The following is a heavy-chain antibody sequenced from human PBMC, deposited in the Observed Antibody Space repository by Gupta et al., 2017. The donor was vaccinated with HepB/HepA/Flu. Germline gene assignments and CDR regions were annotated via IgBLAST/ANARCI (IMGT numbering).Heavy chain of an antibody. Sequence: EVHLVESGGDLVQPGGSLRLSCAASGFMFSNHYMSGVRQGPGKGLEWVAYIKPDGSGKYYGDSVRGRVTISRDNAKNSLYLQMNSLRAEDTAVYYCARDLNDYSDYNGLVFDFWGQGTLVTVSS. D-gene: IGHD4-11*01. CDR1: GFMFSNHY. CDR2: IKPDGSGK. J-gene: IGHJ4*02. V-gene: IGHV3-7*01. CDR3: ARDLNDYSDYNGLVFDF.